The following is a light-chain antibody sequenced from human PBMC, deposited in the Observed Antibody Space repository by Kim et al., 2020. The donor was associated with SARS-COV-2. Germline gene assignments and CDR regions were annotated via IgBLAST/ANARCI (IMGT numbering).Light chain of an antibody. CDR2: QDS. Sequence: SYELTQPPSVSVSPGQTASITCSGDKLGDKYACWYQQKPGQSPVLVIYQDSKRPSGIPERFSGSNSGNTATLTISGTQAMDEADYYCQAWDSSTKAFGTGTKVNVL. V-gene: IGLV3-1*01. CDR3: QAWDSSTKA. J-gene: IGLJ1*01. CDR1: KLGDKY.